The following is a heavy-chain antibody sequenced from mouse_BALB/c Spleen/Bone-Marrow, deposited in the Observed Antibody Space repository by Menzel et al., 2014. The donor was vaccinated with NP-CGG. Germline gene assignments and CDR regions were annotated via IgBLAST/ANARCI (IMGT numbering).Heavy chain of an antibody. Sequence: QVQLQQPGADLVRPGTSVKVSCKASGYAFTDYLMEWLKQRPGQGLEWIGVINPGSGSTNYNEKFKDKATLTADKSSSTAYMQLSSLTSDDSAVYFCARYDGYFDYWGQGTILTVSS. V-gene: IGHV1-54*01. CDR1: GYAFTDYL. J-gene: IGHJ2*01. D-gene: IGHD2-3*01. CDR3: ARYDGYFDY. CDR2: INPGSGST.